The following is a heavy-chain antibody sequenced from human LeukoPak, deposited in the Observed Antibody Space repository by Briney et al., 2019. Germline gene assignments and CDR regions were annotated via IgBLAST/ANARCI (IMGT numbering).Heavy chain of an antibody. CDR1: GFTFSSYS. D-gene: IGHD5-24*01. CDR3: ARDGYKTYGMDV. J-gene: IGHJ6*02. CDR2: ISSNSNLI. Sequence: PGGSLRLSCVASGFTFSSYSMNWVRQAPGKGLEWVSYISSNSNLIYYADSVKGRFTISRDNAKNSLYLQMNSLRDEDTAVYYCARDGYKTYGMDVWGQGTTVTVSS. V-gene: IGHV3-48*02.